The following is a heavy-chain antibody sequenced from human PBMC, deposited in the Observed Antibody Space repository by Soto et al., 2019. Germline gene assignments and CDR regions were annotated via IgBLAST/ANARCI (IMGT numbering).Heavy chain of an antibody. Sequence: SETLSLTCSVSGDSISTVDYFWAWIRQPPGQALEYIGYIYKSTATYYNPSFESRVAISLDTSKSQFSLTVTSVTAADTAVYFCARGRYCLTGRCFPNWFDSWGQGTPVTVSS. D-gene: IGHD2-15*01. CDR1: GDSISTVDYF. J-gene: IGHJ5*01. CDR2: IYKSTAT. CDR3: ARGRYCLTGRCFPNWFDS. V-gene: IGHV4-30-4*01.